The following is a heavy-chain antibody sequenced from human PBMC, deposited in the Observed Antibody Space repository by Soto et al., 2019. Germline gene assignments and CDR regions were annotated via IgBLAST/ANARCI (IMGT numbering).Heavy chain of an antibody. CDR3: AGNYYGSGSYNSIGH. V-gene: IGHV3-74*01. CDR2: INGDGSTT. J-gene: IGHJ4*02. CDR1: GLTFSSIW. D-gene: IGHD3-10*01. Sequence: GGSLRLSCAASGLTFSSIWMHWVRQAPGKGLVWVSRINGDGSTTNSAGSVKGRFTISRDNAKNTLYLQMNSLRAEDTAVYYCAGNYYGSGSYNSIGHWGQGTPVTVSS.